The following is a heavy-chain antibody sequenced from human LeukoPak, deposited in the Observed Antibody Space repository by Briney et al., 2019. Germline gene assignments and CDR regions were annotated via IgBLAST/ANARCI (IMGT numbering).Heavy chain of an antibody. Sequence: ASVKVSCKASGHTFTSYGISWVRQAPGQGLEWMGWISAYNGNTNYAQKLQGRVTMTTDTSTSTAYMELRSLRSEDTAVYYCARGLYRSSVAGPGGYWGQGTLVTVSS. D-gene: IGHD6-19*01. CDR1: GHTFTSYG. CDR3: ARGLYRSSVAGPGGY. J-gene: IGHJ4*02. CDR2: ISAYNGNT. V-gene: IGHV1-18*01.